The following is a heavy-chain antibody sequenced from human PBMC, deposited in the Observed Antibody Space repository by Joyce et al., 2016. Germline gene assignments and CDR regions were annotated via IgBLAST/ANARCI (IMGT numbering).Heavy chain of an antibody. D-gene: IGHD2-8*01. CDR2: NSTYNGQT. CDR3: ARDKVLMGYGGYGLDV. V-gene: IGHV1-18*01. CDR1: GYIFTTYG. J-gene: IGHJ6*02. Sequence: QVQLVQSGAEVKKPGASVKVSCEASGYIFTTYGFSWVRQAPGQGPEWMGWNSTYNGQTNYAQKFQGRVTMTTDTSRRTAFMELRSLRADDTAVYYCARDKVLMGYGGYGLDVWGQGTTVTVSS.